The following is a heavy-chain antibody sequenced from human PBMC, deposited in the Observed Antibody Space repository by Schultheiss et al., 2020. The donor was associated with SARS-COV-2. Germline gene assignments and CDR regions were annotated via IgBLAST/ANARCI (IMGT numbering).Heavy chain of an antibody. J-gene: IGHJ4*02. V-gene: IGHV3-33*08. CDR2: IWYDGSNK. D-gene: IGHD2-2*01. CDR3: ARDSSLYQLLWCYFDY. Sequence: GGSLRLSCAASGLTPFSFFAMSWVRQAPGKGLEWVAVIWYDGSNKYYADSVKGRFTISRDNSKNTLYLQMNSLRAEDTAVYYCARDSSLYQLLWCYFDYWGQGTLVTVSS. CDR1: GLTPFSFFA.